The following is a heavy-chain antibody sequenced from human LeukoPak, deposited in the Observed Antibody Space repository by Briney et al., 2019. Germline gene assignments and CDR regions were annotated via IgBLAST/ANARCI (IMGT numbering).Heavy chain of an antibody. D-gene: IGHD3-16*01. Sequence: GGPLRLSCAASGFTFGDYAMNWGRQAPGKGLEWVSGISWDSRTINYADSVRGRFTISRDNAKSSLYLQMNSLRPEDTALYYCAKASTSYGYKDDAFDIWGQGTMVTVSS. CDR3: AKASTSYGYKDDAFDI. V-gene: IGHV3-9*01. CDR1: GFTFGDYA. J-gene: IGHJ3*02. CDR2: ISWDSRTI.